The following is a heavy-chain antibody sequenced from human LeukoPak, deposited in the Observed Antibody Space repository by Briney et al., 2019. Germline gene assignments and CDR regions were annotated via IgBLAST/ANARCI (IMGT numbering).Heavy chain of an antibody. CDR2: INPNSGGT. CDR3: ARGQSPVGATTRGVGALDY. J-gene: IGHJ4*02. D-gene: IGHD1-26*01. Sequence: ASVKVSCKASGYTFTGYYMHWARQAPGQGLEWMGWINPNSGGTNYAQKFQGRVTMTRDTSISTAYMELSRLRSDDTAVYYCARGQSPVGATTRGVGALDYWGQGTLVTVSS. V-gene: IGHV1-2*02. CDR1: GYTFTGYY.